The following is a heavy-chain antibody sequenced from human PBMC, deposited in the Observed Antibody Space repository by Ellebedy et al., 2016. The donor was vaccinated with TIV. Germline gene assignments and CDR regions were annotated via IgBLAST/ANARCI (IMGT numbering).Heavy chain of an antibody. CDR2: ISSSGVSS. CDR1: GFTFRNFV. Sequence: GESLKISCAASGFTFRNFVMTWVRQAPGKGLEWVSSISSSGVSSDYADPVRGRVTISRDNSKSTLYLQMDSLRADDSAEYYCAKLDSSGYYYGRLDYWGQGTLVTVSS. J-gene: IGHJ4*02. D-gene: IGHD3-22*01. CDR3: AKLDSSGYYYGRLDY. V-gene: IGHV3-23*01.